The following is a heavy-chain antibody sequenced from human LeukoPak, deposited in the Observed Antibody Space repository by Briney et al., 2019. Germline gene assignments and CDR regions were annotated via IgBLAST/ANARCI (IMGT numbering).Heavy chain of an antibody. CDR1: CGSVNRDSYY. CDR2: VYYTGST. D-gene: IGHD3-10*01. Sequence: PSDTLSLTCTVSCGSVNRDSYYWSWIRQPPGKGLEWIGYVYYTGSTNYNTSLESRVTISVDTSRNQFSLKLSSVSAADTAIYYCARVTQTDWGVIHYWGQGTLVTVAS. CDR3: ARVTQTDWGVIHY. J-gene: IGHJ4*02. V-gene: IGHV4-61*01.